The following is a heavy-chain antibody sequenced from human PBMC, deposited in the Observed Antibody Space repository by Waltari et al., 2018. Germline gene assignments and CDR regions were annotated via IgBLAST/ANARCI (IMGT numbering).Heavy chain of an antibody. D-gene: IGHD3-16*01. Sequence: EVQLVESGGGLVQPGGSLSLSCAASGFTFSSNWVSWVRQAPGKGPEWVASIKQDGSEKYYVDSVKGRFTISRDNARGSLYLQMNSLRADDTAIYYCARAYDWGQGTLVTVSS. CDR3: ARAYD. CDR1: GFTFSSNW. J-gene: IGHJ4*02. CDR2: IKQDGSEK. V-gene: IGHV3-7*01.